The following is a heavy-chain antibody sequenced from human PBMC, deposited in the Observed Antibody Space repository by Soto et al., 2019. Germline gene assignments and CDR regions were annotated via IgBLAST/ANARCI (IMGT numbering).Heavy chain of an antibody. CDR1: GGSISSSSYY. Sequence: ASETLSLTCTVSGGSISSSSYYWGWIRQPPGKGLEWIGSIYYSGTTYYNPSLKSRVTISVDTPKSQFSLKLTSVTAADSTVYYCVRAFTYDSSVGPGYFDYWGRGTLVTVS. J-gene: IGHJ4*01. V-gene: IGHV4-39*01. CDR3: VRAFTYDSSVGPGYFDY. D-gene: IGHD3-22*01. CDR2: IYYSGTT.